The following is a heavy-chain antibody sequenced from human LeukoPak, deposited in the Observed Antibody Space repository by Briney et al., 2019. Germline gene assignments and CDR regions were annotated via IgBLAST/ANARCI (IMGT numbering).Heavy chain of an antibody. D-gene: IGHD3-16*01. CDR3: ATWAFYHDLDV. J-gene: IGHJ6*02. Sequence: PGGSLRLSCTASGFNIEKYAMHWVRQRPGKGLEWVGDISAEGRTDHADSVRGRFTISRDNSKESLFLQMTSLRDEDTALYYCATWAFYHDLDVWGQGTTVTVSS. V-gene: IGHV3-43*02. CDR2: ISAEGRT. CDR1: GFNIEKYA.